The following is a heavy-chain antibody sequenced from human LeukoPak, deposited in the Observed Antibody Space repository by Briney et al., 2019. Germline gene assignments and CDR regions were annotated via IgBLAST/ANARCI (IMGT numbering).Heavy chain of an antibody. D-gene: IGHD3-22*01. CDR1: GFTFSSYS. CDR3: AREGDSSGYYFIDY. CDR2: ISSSSSYI. J-gene: IGHJ4*02. Sequence: PGGSLRLSCAASGFTFSSYSMNWVRQAPGKGLEWVSSISSSSSYIYYADSVKGRFTISRDNAKNSLYLQMNSLRAEVTAVYYCAREGDSSGYYFIDYWGQGTLVTVSS. V-gene: IGHV3-21*01.